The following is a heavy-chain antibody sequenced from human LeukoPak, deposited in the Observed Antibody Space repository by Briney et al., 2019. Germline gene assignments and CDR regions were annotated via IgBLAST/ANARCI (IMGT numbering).Heavy chain of an antibody. D-gene: IGHD3-22*01. CDR3: AKDDMIGVWGASGGAFDI. CDR1: GFTFSSYG. J-gene: IGHJ3*02. CDR2: ISYDGSNK. V-gene: IGHV3-30*18. Sequence: GGSLRLSCAASGFTFSSYGMHWVRQAPGKGLEWVAVISYDGSNKYYADSVKGRFTISRDNSKNTLYLQMNSLRAEDTAVYYCAKDDMIGVWGASGGAFDIWGQGTMVTVSS.